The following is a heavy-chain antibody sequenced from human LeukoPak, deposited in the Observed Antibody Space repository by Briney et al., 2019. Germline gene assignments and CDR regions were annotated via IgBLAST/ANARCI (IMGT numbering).Heavy chain of an antibody. V-gene: IGHV3-23*01. CDR2: ISGSGTTT. D-gene: IGHD4-17*01. Sequence: PGGSLRLSCAASGFTFSSYAMSWVRQAPGKGLEWVSAISGSGTTTYYADSMKGRFTISRDISKNTLYLQMNSLRAEDTAVYYCATEVLLSYGDNTYVDSWGQGTLVTVSS. CDR1: GFTFSSYA. J-gene: IGHJ4*02. CDR3: ATEVLLSYGDNTYVDS.